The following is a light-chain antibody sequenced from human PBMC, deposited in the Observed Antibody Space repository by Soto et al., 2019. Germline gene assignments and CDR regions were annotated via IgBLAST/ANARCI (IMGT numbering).Light chain of an antibody. CDR2: GAS. CDR3: QQYGSSPPVT. J-gene: IGKJ5*01. Sequence: EIVLTQSPGTLSLSPGESATLSCGASQSVSSSYLAWYQQKPGQTPRLLIYGASGRATGIPDRFSGSGSGTDFTLTISRLEPEDFAVYYCQQYGSSPPVTFGQGTRLEIK. V-gene: IGKV3-20*01. CDR1: QSVSSSY.